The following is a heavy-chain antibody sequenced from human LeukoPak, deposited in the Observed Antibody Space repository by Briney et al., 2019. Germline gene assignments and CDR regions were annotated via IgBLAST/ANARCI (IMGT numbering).Heavy chain of an antibody. J-gene: IGHJ5*02. D-gene: IGHD3-22*01. Sequence: SETLSLTCAVYGGSFSGYYWTYIRQPPGKGLEWIGEINHSGSTNYNPPLKSRVTISVDTSKNQFSLKLSSVTAADTAVYYCARSHYYDSSGSHNNWFDPWGQGTLVTVSS. CDR3: ARSHYYDSSGSHNNWFDP. CDR2: INHSGST. CDR1: GGSFSGYY. V-gene: IGHV4-34*01.